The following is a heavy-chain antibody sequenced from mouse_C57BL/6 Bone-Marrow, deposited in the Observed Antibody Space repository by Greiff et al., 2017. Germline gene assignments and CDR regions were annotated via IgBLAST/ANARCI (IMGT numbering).Heavy chain of an antibody. Sequence: QVQLQQSGAELVRPGTSVKVSCKASGYAFTNYLIEWVKQRPGQGLEWIGVINPGSGGTNYNEKFKSKATLTADKSSSTAYMQLSSLTSEDSAVYFCARSYSNFDYWGQGTTLTVSS. CDR1: GYAFTNYL. CDR3: ARSYSNFDY. CDR2: INPGSGGT. D-gene: IGHD2-5*01. J-gene: IGHJ2*01. V-gene: IGHV1-54*01.